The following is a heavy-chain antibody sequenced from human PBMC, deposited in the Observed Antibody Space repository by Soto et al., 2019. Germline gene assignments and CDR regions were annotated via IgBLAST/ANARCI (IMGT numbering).Heavy chain of an antibody. CDR1: GFTFSDYY. J-gene: IGHJ4*02. CDR2: IYPGDSGT. Sequence: GGSLRLSCAASGFTFSDYYMSWIRQAPGKGLEWVAIIYPGDSGTRYNPSFQGRVTISVDKSITTAYLQWNSLKASDTAIYYCARAPKFGNSSDYWGQGALVTVSS. V-gene: IGHV5-51*01. CDR3: ARAPKFGNSSDY. D-gene: IGHD3-3*01.